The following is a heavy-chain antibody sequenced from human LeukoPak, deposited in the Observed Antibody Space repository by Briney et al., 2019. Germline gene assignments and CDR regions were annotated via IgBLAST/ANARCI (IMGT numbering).Heavy chain of an antibody. J-gene: IGHJ5*02. Sequence: ASVKVSCKASGYTFTSYDITWVRQAPGQGLEWMGWISAYNGNRNYAQKVQGRVTMTTDTSTSTAYMELRSLRSDDTAVYYCARGGGYSFGAQSYYQLSPWGQGSLVIVSS. V-gene: IGHV1-18*01. D-gene: IGHD3-10*01. CDR1: GYTFTSYD. CDR2: ISAYNGNR. CDR3: ARGGGYSFGAQSYYQLSP.